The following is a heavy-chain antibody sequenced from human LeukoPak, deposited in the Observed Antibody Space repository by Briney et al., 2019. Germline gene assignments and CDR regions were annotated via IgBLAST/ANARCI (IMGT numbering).Heavy chain of an antibody. V-gene: IGHV3-23*01. CDR3: AKVGGTSDFDY. Sequence: PGTSLRLSCAASGFTFSSYAMNWVRQAPGKGLEWVAAITFGGGSTYYADSMKGRFTISRDNSKNTLFLQMNSLRADDAAVYYCAKVGGTSDFDYWGQGTLVTVSS. CDR1: GFTFSSYA. CDR2: ITFGGGST. D-gene: IGHD1-26*01. J-gene: IGHJ4*02.